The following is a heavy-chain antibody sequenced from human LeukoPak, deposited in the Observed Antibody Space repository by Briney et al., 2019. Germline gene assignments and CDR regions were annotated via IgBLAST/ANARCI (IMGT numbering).Heavy chain of an antibody. D-gene: IGHD3-10*01. CDR3: ARDVRKQGLWS. CDR1: GFTVSTNY. J-gene: IGHJ4*02. Sequence: GESLGLSCAASGFTVSTNYMSWVRQAPGKGLEWVSIIYSGDRTDYADSLKGRFTISRDTSKNTLYLQMSSLRAEDTAVYYCARDVRKQGLWSWGQGTLVTVSS. CDR2: IYSGDRT. V-gene: IGHV3-66*01.